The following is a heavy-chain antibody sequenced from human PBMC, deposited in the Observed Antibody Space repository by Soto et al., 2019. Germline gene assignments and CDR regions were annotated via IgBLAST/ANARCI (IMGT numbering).Heavy chain of an antibody. Sequence: GGSLRLSCAASGFTFNIYGMHWVRQAPDKGLEWVALISYDGSNQYYADSVKGRFTISRDNSKNTLFLQMNSLRADGTAVYYCAKDQASGQGSFDSWGQGTLVTVSS. CDR3: AKDQASGQGSFDS. J-gene: IGHJ4*02. CDR1: GFTFNIYG. CDR2: ISYDGSNQ. V-gene: IGHV3-30*18.